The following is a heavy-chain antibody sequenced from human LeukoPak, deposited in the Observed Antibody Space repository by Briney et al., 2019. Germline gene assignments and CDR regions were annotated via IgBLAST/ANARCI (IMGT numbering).Heavy chain of an antibody. J-gene: IGHJ4*02. V-gene: IGHV3-23*01. CDR1: GFTFNSRG. CDR3: AKDDAWLQYGN. D-gene: IGHD5-24*01. CDR2: ISPNGVIT. Sequence: PGGSLRLSCAASGFTFNSRGMNWVRQAPGKGLEWVSGISPNGVITYYADSVKGRFTISRDNSKGTVYLQMNSLRPEDTAVYYCAKDDAWLQYGNWGRGTLVTVSS.